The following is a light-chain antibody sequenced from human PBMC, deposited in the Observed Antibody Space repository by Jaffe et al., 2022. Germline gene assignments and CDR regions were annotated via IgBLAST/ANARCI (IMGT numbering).Light chain of an antibody. J-gene: IGLJ2*01. CDR3: QSYDGSLSGVV. CDR2: VNN. V-gene: IGLV1-40*01. Sequence: QSVLTQPPSVSGAPGQRVTISCTGSSSNIGAGYDVHWYQQLPGTAPKLLIYVNNNRPSGVPDRFSGSKSGTSASLAITGLQAEDEADYYCQSYDGSLSGVVFGGGTKLTVL. CDR1: SSNIGAGYD.